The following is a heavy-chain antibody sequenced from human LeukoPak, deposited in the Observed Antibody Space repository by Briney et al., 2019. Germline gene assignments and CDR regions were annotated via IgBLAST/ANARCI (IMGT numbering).Heavy chain of an antibody. J-gene: IGHJ4*02. CDR3: GRVGDGYNDNY. D-gene: IGHD5-24*01. CDR1: GFTVSSDY. Sequence: GGSLRLSCAASGFTVSSDYMGWVRQAPEKGLEWVSLISSGGSTYYADSLKGRFTISRDNSKNTLYLQMNSLRAEDAAVYYCGRVGDGYNDNYWGQGTLVTVSS. V-gene: IGHV3-66*01. CDR2: ISSGGST.